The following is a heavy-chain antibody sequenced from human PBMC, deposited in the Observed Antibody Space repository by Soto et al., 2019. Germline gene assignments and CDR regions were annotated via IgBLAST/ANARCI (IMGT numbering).Heavy chain of an antibody. CDR3: ATRITVFGLLIPPFDP. J-gene: IGHJ5*02. V-gene: IGHV4-34*01. D-gene: IGHD3-3*01. CDR1: CGSVNGYY. Sequence: SETLSLTCAVYCGSVNGYYWNWIHQPPGKGLEWIGEINHTGGTHYNPSLKSRVTMSVDTSKNQFSLRLSSVTAADTAIYYCATRITVFGLLIPPFDPWGQGTQVTVSS. CDR2: INHTGGT.